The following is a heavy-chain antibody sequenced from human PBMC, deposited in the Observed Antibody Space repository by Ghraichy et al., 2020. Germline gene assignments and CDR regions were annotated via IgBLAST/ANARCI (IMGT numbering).Heavy chain of an antibody. D-gene: IGHD6-13*01. V-gene: IGHV3-7*01. Sequence: GSLNISCAASGFTFSSYWMSWVRQAPGKGLEWVANIKQDGSEKYYVDSVRGRFTISRDNAKNSLYLQMNSLRADDTAVYYCARDGRPSSWLDFDYWGQGTLVTVSS. CDR2: IKQDGSEK. J-gene: IGHJ4*02. CDR3: ARDGRPSSWLDFDY. CDR1: GFTFSSYW.